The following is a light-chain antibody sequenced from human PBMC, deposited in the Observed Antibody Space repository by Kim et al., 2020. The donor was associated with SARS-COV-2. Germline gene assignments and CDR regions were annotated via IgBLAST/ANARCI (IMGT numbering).Light chain of an antibody. Sequence: QSVLTQPPSVSGVPGKRVTFSCTGSGSNIGANYDVHWYQHLPGTAPEHLIYGNTNRPSGVPDRFSGSKSGTSASLAIIGLQAEDEADYYCQSYDNSLNSYVFGTGTKVTVL. V-gene: IGLV1-40*01. CDR3: QSYDNSLNSYV. CDR1: GSNIGANYD. J-gene: IGLJ1*01. CDR2: GNT.